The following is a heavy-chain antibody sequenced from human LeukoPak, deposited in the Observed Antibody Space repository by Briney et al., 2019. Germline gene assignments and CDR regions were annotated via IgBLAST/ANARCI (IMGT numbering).Heavy chain of an antibody. D-gene: IGHD3-10*01. J-gene: IGHJ4*02. V-gene: IGHV4-4*07. CDR1: GGSISSQY. Sequence: KPSETLSLTCTVAGGSISSQYWNWIRQPAGKGLEWIGRIYTSGSTNYNPSLKSRVTISVDTSKNQFSLKLSSVTAADTAVYYCARHRSRVTMVRGPPDYWGQGTLVTVSS. CDR2: IYTSGST. CDR3: ARHRSRVTMVRGPPDY.